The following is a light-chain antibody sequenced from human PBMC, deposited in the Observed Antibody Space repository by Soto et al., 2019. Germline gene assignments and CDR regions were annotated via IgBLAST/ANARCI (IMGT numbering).Light chain of an antibody. J-gene: IGLJ1*01. Sequence: QSALTQPRSVSGSPGQSITISCTGTSSDVGGYNYVSWYRQYPGKAPKLMIYDVSKRPSGVPDRFSGSKSGNTASLTISGLQAEDEADYYCCSYAGSYTHYGFGTGTKLTVL. V-gene: IGLV2-11*01. CDR3: CSYAGSYTHYG. CDR1: SSDVGGYNY. CDR2: DVS.